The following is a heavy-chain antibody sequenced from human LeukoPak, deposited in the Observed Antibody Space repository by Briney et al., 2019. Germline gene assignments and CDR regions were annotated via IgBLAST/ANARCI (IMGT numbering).Heavy chain of an antibody. CDR1: GGSISSYY. CDR3: ARDVSRGGDDYNI. D-gene: IGHD5-24*01. CDR2: IYYSGST. Sequence: SETLSLTCTVSGGSISSYYWSWIRQPPGKGLEWIGYIYYSGSTNYNPSLKSRVTISVDTSKNQFSLKLSSVTAADTAVYYCARDVSRGGDDYNIWGQGTLVTVSS. V-gene: IGHV4-59*01. J-gene: IGHJ4*02.